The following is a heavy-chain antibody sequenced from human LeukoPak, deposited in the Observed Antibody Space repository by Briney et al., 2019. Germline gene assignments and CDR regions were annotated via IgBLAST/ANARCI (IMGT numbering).Heavy chain of an antibody. CDR2: IRYDGSNK. Sequence: GGSLRLSCAASGFTFSSYGMHWVRQAPGKGLEWVAFIRYDGSNKYYADSVKGRFTISRDNSKNTLYLQMNSLRAEDTAVYYCAKGPAYSSGWYSLLGDYWGQGTLVTVSS. J-gene: IGHJ4*02. CDR3: AKGPAYSSGWYSLLGDY. V-gene: IGHV3-30*02. D-gene: IGHD6-13*01. CDR1: GFTFSSYG.